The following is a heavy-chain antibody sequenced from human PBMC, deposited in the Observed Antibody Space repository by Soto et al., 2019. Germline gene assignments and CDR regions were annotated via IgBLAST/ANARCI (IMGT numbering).Heavy chain of an antibody. CDR1: GFTVSSNY. Sequence: EVQLVESGGGLVQPGGSLRLSCAASGFTVSSNYMSWVRQAPGKGLEWVSVIYSGGTTYYADSVKGRFTISRDNSKNTLSLQMNSLRAEDTAVYYCAGNGDSGDYRGGFDPWGQGTLVTVSS. CDR2: IYSGGTT. V-gene: IGHV3-66*01. D-gene: IGHD3-3*01. J-gene: IGHJ5*02. CDR3: AGNGDSGDYRGGFDP.